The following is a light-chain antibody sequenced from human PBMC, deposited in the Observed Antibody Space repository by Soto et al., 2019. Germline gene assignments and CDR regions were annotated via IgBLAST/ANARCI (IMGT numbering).Light chain of an antibody. V-gene: IGLV2-8*01. CDR2: EVS. Sequence: QSALTRPPSASGSPGQSVTISCTGTSSDVGGYNYVSWYQQHPGKAPKLMIYEVSKRPSGVPDRFSGSKSGNTASLTVSGLQAEDEADYYCSSYAGSNNNYVFGTGTKLTVL. CDR1: SSDVGGYNY. J-gene: IGLJ1*01. CDR3: SSYAGSNNNYV.